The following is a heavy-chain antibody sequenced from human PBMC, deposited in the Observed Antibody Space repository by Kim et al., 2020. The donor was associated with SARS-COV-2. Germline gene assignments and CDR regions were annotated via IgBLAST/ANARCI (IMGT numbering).Heavy chain of an antibody. CDR1: GYSFTSYW. D-gene: IGHD3-22*01. Sequence: GESLKISCKGSGYSFTSYWIGWVRQMPGKGLEWMGIIYPGDSDTRYSPSFQGQVTISADKSISTAYLQWSSLKASDTAMYYCARRGGYYYDSSGYSGYYYGMDVWGQGTTVTVSS. CDR3: ARRGGYYYDSSGYSGYYYGMDV. CDR2: IYPGDSDT. J-gene: IGHJ6*02. V-gene: IGHV5-51*01.